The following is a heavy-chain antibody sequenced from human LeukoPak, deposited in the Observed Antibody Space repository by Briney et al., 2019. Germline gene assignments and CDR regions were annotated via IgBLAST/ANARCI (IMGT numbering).Heavy chain of an antibody. CDR1: GFTFDDYA. J-gene: IGHJ4*02. V-gene: IGHV3-9*01. CDR3: ARDIVWLQLEY. Sequence: GRSLRLSCAASGFTFDDYAMHWVRQAPGKGLEWVSGISWNSGSIGYVDSVKGRFTISRDNARNSLYLQMSSLRVEDTAVYYCARDIVWLQLEYWGQGTLVTVSS. D-gene: IGHD5-24*01. CDR2: ISWNSGSI.